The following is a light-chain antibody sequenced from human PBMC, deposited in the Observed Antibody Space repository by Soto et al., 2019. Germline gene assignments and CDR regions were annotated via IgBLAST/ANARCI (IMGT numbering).Light chain of an antibody. CDR3: QQYGSSPYT. J-gene: IGKJ2*01. CDR1: QSVSSSY. Sequence: EMVLTQSPGTLSLSPGERATLSCRASQSVSSSYLAWHQQKPGQAPRLLIYGASSRATGIPDRFSGGGSGTDFTLTISRLEPEDFAVYYCQQYGSSPYTFGQGTKLEIK. V-gene: IGKV3-20*01. CDR2: GAS.